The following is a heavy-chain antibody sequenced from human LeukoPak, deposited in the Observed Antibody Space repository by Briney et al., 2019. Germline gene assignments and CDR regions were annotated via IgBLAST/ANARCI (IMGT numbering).Heavy chain of an antibody. J-gene: IGHJ4*02. CDR1: GYTFATYD. CDR3: TRSNYGSYDY. Sequence: GASVKVSCKASGYTFATYDINWVRQATGQGLEWMGWMNPNIGDVGYAQKFQGRVTMTKDTSISTAHMELTSLTSEDTAVYYCTRSNYGSYDYWGQGTLVTVSS. V-gene: IGHV1-8*01. CDR2: MNPNIGDV. D-gene: IGHD3-10*01.